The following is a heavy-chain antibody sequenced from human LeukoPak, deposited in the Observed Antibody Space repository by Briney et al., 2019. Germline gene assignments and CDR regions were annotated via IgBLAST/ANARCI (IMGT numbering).Heavy chain of an antibody. CDR1: GGSISSYY. Sequence: SETLSLACIVSGGSISSYYWSWIRQPPGKGLEWIGYYSGSTNYNPSLKSRVTISVDTSRTQFSLRLSSVTAADTAVYYCARSGYSYGADAFDIWGQGTMVTASS. CDR3: ARSGYSYGADAFDI. CDR2: YSGST. V-gene: IGHV4-59*01. J-gene: IGHJ3*02. D-gene: IGHD5-18*01.